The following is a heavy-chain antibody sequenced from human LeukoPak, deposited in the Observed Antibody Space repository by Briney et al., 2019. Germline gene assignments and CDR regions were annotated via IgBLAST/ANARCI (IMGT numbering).Heavy chain of an antibody. CDR3: ARATLSDYYFNY. CDR2: INPSGGST. Sequence: GASVKVSCKASGYTFTSYYMHWVRQAPGQGLEWMGIINPSGGSTSYAQKFQGRVTMTRDTSTNTDYMELSSLRSEDTAVYFCARATLSDYYFNYWGQGTLVTVSS. V-gene: IGHV1-46*01. CDR1: GYTFTSYY. J-gene: IGHJ4*02.